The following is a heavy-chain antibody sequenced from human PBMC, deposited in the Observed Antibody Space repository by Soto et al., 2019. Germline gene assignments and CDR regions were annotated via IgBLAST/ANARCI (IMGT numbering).Heavy chain of an antibody. V-gene: IGHV3-7*01. CDR3: VRDDVGY. D-gene: IGHD3-10*02. J-gene: IGHJ4*02. Sequence: GGSLRLSCAASGFTFSSYWMSWVRQAPGKGLEWVASVKEDGSEKHYVDSVKGRFTISRDNSKNSLYLQMNSLRAEDTAVYSCVRDDVGYWDQGTLVTVSS. CDR2: VKEDGSEK. CDR1: GFTFSSYW.